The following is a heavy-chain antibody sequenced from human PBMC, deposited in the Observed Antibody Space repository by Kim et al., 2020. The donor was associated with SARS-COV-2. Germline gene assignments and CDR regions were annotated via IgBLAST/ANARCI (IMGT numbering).Heavy chain of an antibody. J-gene: IGHJ4*02. V-gene: IGHV3-23*01. D-gene: IGHD2-15*01. CDR3: VGRYCSGATCPYSFDY. CDR2: ISSSGAST. Sequence: GGSLRLSCAASGFTFSSYAMNWVRRAPGKGLEWVSTISSSGASTYYADSVRGRFTISRDDSKNTLYLQMNSLRAEDTAIFYCVGRYCSGATCPYSFDYWGQGTLVTVSS. CDR1: GFTFSSYA.